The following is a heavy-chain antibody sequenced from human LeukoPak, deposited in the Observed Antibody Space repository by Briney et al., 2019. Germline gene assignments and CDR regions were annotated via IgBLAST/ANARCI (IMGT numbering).Heavy chain of an antibody. D-gene: IGHD5-18*01. CDR1: GYTFSSYS. V-gene: IGHV3-23*01. CDR3: ARAAAMGYYYMDV. CDR2: ISGSGGNT. J-gene: IGHJ6*03. Sequence: GGSLRLPCAASGYTFSSYSMSWIRKVPGKGLEWVSSISGSGGNTHYADSVKSRFTISRDNSKNTLYLQMNSLRAEDTAVYYCARAAAMGYYYMDVWGKGTTVTVSS.